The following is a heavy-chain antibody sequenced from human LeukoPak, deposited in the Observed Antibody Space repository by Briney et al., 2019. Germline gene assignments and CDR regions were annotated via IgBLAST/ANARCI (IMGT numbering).Heavy chain of an antibody. CDR2: IYYSGTT. CDR3: ARDGSAAQTSDAFDF. V-gene: IGHV4-39*07. Sequence: SETLSLTCTVSGGSIRSDTYYWGWVRQSPGKGLEWIGSIYYSGTTYFNPSFKSRVTISVDTSKNEFSLRLTSVTAADTAVYFCARDGSAAQTSDAFDFWGQGTRVIVSS. CDR1: GGSIRSDTYY. J-gene: IGHJ3*01. D-gene: IGHD3-10*01.